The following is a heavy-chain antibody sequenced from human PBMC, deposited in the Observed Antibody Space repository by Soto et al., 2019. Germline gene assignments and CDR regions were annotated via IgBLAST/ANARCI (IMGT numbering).Heavy chain of an antibody. J-gene: IGHJ4*02. Sequence: QVQLVQSGAEVKKPGASVKVSCKASGYTFTSYGISWVRQAPGQGLEWMGWISAYNGNTNYAQKLQGRVTMTTDTSTSTSYMELSSLRSDDTAVYYCARDPPRMITFGGEPDYWGQGTLVTVSS. CDR3: ARDPPRMITFGGEPDY. CDR2: ISAYNGNT. D-gene: IGHD3-16*01. CDR1: GYTFTSYG. V-gene: IGHV1-18*01.